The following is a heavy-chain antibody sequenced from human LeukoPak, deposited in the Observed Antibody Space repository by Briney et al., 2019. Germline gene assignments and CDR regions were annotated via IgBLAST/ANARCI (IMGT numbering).Heavy chain of an antibody. CDR1: GFTFSSYA. D-gene: IGHD1-26*01. CDR2: ISGSGGST. J-gene: IGHJ4*02. Sequence: GGSLRLSCAASGFTFSSYAMSWVRQAPGKGLEWASAISGSGGSTYYADSVKGRFTISRDNSKNTLYLQMNSLRAEDTAVYYCAKDGEWELQFFDYWGQGTLVTVSS. CDR3: AKDGEWELQFFDY. V-gene: IGHV3-23*01.